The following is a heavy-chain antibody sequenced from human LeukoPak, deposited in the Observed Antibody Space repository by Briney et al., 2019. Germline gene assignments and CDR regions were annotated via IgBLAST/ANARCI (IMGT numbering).Heavy chain of an antibody. CDR1: RFTFSSYA. Sequence: PGGSLRLSCAASRFTFSSYAMSWVRQAPGKGLEWVSAISGSGGTTYYADSVKGRFTISKDNSKNTLYLQMNSLRAEDTAVYYCGKNRYTYGQDCDYWGQGTLVTVSS. V-gene: IGHV3-23*01. D-gene: IGHD5-18*01. J-gene: IGHJ4*02. CDR3: GKNRYTYGQDCDY. CDR2: ISGSGGTT.